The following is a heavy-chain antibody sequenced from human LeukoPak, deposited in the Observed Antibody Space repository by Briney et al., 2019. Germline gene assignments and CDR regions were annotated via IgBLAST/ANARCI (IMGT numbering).Heavy chain of an antibody. J-gene: IGHJ4*02. CDR1: GYTFTSYG. V-gene: IGHV1-18*01. D-gene: IGHD4-17*01. CDR3: ARGTYGEPTYYFDY. Sequence: ASVKVPCKASGYTFTSYGISWVRQAPGQGLEWMGWISAYNGNTNYAQKLQGRVTMTTDTSTSTAYMELRSLRSDDTAVYYCARGTYGEPTYYFDYWGQGTLVTVSS. CDR2: ISAYNGNT.